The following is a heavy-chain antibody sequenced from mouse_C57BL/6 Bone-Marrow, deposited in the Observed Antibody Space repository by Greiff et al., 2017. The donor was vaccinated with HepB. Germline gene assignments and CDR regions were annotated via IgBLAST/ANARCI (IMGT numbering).Heavy chain of an antibody. J-gene: IGHJ3*01. D-gene: IGHD1-1*01. CDR2: IYPGDGDT. Sequence: QVQLKESGPELVKPGASVKISCKASGYAFSSSWMNWVKQRPGKGLEWIGRIYPGDGDTNYNGKFKGKATLTADKSSSTAYMQLSSLTSEGSAVYFCARGLYYYASRGFAYWGQGTLVTVSA. V-gene: IGHV1-82*01. CDR3: ARGLYYYASRGFAY. CDR1: GYAFSSSW.